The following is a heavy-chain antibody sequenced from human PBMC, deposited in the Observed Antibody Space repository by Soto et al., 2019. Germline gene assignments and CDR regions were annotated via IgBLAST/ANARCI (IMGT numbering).Heavy chain of an antibody. CDR3: ARDQGGSYDSWFDP. CDR1: TFSMYS. J-gene: IGHJ5*02. Sequence: EVQVVESGGGLVKPGGSLRLSCTFTFSMYSMNWVRQAPGKGLEWVASISSGSAYIKYAESVKGRFTISRDNAKNSLHLQMNSLRAEDTAIYQCARDQGGSYDSWFDPWGQGTLVTVYS. CDR2: ISSGSAYI. D-gene: IGHD1-26*01. V-gene: IGHV3-21*06.